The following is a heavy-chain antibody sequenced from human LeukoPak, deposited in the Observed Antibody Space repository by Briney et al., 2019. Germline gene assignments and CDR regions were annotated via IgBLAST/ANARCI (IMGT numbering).Heavy chain of an antibody. V-gene: IGHV4-34*01. CDR1: GGSLTDYY. J-gene: IGHJ5*02. Sequence: SETLSLTCGVYGGSLTDYYWSWVRQPPGKGLEWIGEINPRGGTTYNPSLQSRVIISLDTSNNHLSLKLRSVTAADTAVYYCARSGSYWGRTPGWFDPWGQGTLVTVSS. CDR2: INPRGGT. CDR3: ARSGSYWGRTPGWFDP. D-gene: IGHD3-10*01.